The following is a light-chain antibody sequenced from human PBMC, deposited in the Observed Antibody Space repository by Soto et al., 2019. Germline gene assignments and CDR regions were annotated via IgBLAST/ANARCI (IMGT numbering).Light chain of an antibody. Sequence: QSVLTQPASVSGSPGQSITISCTGTSSDVGSYNLVSWYQQHPGKAPKLMIYEVSKRPSGVSNRFSGSKSGNTASLTISGLQAEDEADYYCCSYACSSIHYVFGTGTKVTVL. CDR3: CSYACSSIHYV. V-gene: IGLV2-23*02. CDR1: SSDVGSYNL. CDR2: EVS. J-gene: IGLJ1*01.